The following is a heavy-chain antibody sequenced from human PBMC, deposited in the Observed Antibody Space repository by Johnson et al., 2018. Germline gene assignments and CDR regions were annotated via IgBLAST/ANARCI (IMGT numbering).Heavy chain of an antibody. Sequence: QVQLQESGGGVVQPGRSLRLSCAASGFTFSSYGMHWVRQAPGKGLEWVAVISYDGSNKYYADSVKGRFNISRDNSKNTLYLQMNSLRAEDEDVFYWARDWEEMAQITRYFQYWGQGTLVTVSS. CDR2: ISYDGSNK. CDR1: GFTFSSYG. D-gene: IGHD5-24*01. V-gene: IGHV3-30*03. J-gene: IGHJ1*01. CDR3: ARDWEEMAQITRYFQY.